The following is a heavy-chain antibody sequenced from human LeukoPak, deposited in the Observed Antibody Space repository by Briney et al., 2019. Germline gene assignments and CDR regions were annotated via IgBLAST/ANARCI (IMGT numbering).Heavy chain of an antibody. D-gene: IGHD5-24*01. Sequence: GASVNASCTASGYTFTSYYMHWVRPAPGQGLEWMGIINPSGGSTSYAQKFQGRVTMTRDTSTSTVYMELSSLRSEDTAVYYCARAVEMATISWGQGTLVTVSS. CDR2: INPSGGST. CDR1: GYTFTSYY. V-gene: IGHV1-46*01. J-gene: IGHJ4*02. CDR3: ARAVEMATIS.